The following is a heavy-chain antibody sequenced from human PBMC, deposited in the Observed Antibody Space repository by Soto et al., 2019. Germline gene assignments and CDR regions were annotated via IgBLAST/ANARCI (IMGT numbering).Heavy chain of an antibody. CDR1: GGTFSSYA. CDR2: IIPIFGTA. D-gene: IGHD6-19*01. Sequence: QVQLVQSGAEVKKPGSSVKVSCKASGGTFSSYAISWVRQAPGQGLEWMGGIIPIFGTANYAQKFQGRVTITADEATSTAHMELSSLRSEDTAVYYCARALRGDSSGWYGHYGMDVWGQGTTVTVSS. CDR3: ARALRGDSSGWYGHYGMDV. V-gene: IGHV1-69*01. J-gene: IGHJ6*02.